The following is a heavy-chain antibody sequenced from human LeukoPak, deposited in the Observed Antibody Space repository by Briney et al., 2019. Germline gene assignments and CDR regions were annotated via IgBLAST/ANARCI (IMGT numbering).Heavy chain of an antibody. J-gene: IGHJ4*02. Sequence: SGRSLRLSCAASGFTFSSYAMSWVRQAPGKGLEWVSAISGSGGSTYYADSVKGRFTISRDNSKNTLYLQMNSLRAEDTAVYYCAKAFGVTMIVVVITPLDYWGQGTLVTVSS. V-gene: IGHV3-23*01. CDR2: ISGSGGST. D-gene: IGHD3-22*01. CDR3: AKAFGVTMIVVVITPLDY. CDR1: GFTFSSYA.